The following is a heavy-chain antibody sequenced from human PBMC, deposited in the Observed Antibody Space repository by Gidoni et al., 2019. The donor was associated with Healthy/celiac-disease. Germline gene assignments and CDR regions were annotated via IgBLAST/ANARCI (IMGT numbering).Heavy chain of an antibody. D-gene: IGHD6-13*01. J-gene: IGHJ4*02. CDR1: GYTFTSDY. CDR3: ARGSEQQLVPHFFDY. Sequence: HVQLVQSGAEVKKPGASVKVSYKAHGYTFTSDYMHWVRQAPGQGREWMGIINPSGGSTSYEQKFQGRVTMTRDTSTSTVYMELSSLRSEDTAVYYCARGSEQQLVPHFFDYWGQGTLVTVSA. V-gene: IGHV1-46*01. CDR2: INPSGGST.